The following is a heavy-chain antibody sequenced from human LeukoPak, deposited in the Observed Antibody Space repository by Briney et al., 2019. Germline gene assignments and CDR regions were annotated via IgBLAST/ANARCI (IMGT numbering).Heavy chain of an antibody. V-gene: IGHV4-34*01. CDR2: INHSGST. CDR1: GGSFSGYY. J-gene: IGHJ5*02. Sequence: PSETLSLTCAVYGGSFSGYYWSWIRQPPGKGLEWIGEINHSGSTNYNPSLKSRVTISVDTSKNQFSLKLSSVPAADTAVYYCARGSTVLLWFGELNNWFDPWGQGTLVTVSS. CDR3: ARGSTVLLWFGELNNWFDP. D-gene: IGHD3-10*01.